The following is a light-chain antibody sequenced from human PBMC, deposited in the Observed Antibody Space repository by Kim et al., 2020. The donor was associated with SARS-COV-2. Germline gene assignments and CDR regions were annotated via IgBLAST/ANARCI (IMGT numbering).Light chain of an antibody. CDR2: EVD. CDR1: SSDVGTYNL. CDR3: SSYAGSTTFVV. V-gene: IGLV2-23*02. J-gene: IGLJ2*01. Sequence: QSALTQPASVSGSPGQSITISCTGASSDVGTYNLVSWYKQQPDKAPKLIIYEVDKRPSGVSHRFSGAKSGNTASLTISGLQADDEADYYCSSYAGSTTFVVFGGGTQLTVL.